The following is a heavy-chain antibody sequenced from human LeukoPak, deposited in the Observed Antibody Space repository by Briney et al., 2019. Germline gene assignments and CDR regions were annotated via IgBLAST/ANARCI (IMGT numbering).Heavy chain of an antibody. J-gene: IGHJ4*02. V-gene: IGHV1-2*02. Sequence: ASVTVSFTSSGYTFTINNMHWVRQAPGQGQERVGWDNPNSGGTNYAQKFQGRITMARYTSISTAYMGLSRLRSDATDVYYCASRPRGYGDYDYYFDYWGQGTLVTVSS. CDR2: DNPNSGGT. CDR3: ASRPRGYGDYDYYFDY. D-gene: IGHD4-17*01. CDR1: GYTFTINN.